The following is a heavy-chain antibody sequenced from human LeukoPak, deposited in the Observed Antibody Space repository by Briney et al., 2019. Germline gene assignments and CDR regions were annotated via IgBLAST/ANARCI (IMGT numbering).Heavy chain of an antibody. CDR2: SNSDGSNA. D-gene: IGHD5-12*01. Sequence: GGSLRLSCAASGFLFSSYWMHWVRQVPGEGLVWVSLSNSDGSNARYADSVKGRFTVSRDNAMHMLYLQMNSLRAEDTAVYYCAREENHIVTTSYYFDHWGQGTLVTVSS. V-gene: IGHV3-74*01. CDR1: GFLFSSYW. CDR3: AREENHIVTTSYYFDH. J-gene: IGHJ4*02.